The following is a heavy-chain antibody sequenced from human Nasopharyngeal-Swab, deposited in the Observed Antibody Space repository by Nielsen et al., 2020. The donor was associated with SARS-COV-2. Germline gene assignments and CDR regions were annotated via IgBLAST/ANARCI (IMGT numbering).Heavy chain of an antibody. J-gene: IGHJ6*02. D-gene: IGHD6-6*01. Sequence: GESLKISCAASGFTFSSYSMNWVRQAPGKGLEWVSSISSSSSYIYYADSVKGRFTISRDNAKNSLYQQMNSLRAEDTAVYYCARDEQLVYVMDVWGQGTTVTVSS. CDR1: GFTFSSYS. CDR2: ISSSSSYI. CDR3: ARDEQLVYVMDV. V-gene: IGHV3-21*01.